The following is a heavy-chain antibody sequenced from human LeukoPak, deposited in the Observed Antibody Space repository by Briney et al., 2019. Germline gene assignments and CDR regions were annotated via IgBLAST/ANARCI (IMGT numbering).Heavy chain of an antibody. CDR2: INPSGGST. Sequence: ASEKVSCKTSGYTFTSYYMHWVPQAPGQGLEWMGIINPSGGSTSYAQKFQGRGTMTRDTSTSTVYMELSSLRSEDTAVYYCARGRTFGVVIITPNWFDPWGQGTLVTVSS. CDR1: GYTFTSYY. J-gene: IGHJ5*02. CDR3: ARGRTFGVVIITPNWFDP. D-gene: IGHD3-3*01. V-gene: IGHV1-46*01.